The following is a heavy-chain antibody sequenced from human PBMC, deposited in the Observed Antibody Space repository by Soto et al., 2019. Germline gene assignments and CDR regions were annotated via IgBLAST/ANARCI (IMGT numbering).Heavy chain of an antibody. CDR2: FYYSGST. CDR3: AKDSGYNYGYFRWFDP. Sequence: PSETLSLTCTVSGDSISTNSYSWVWIRQPPGQGLEWIGLFYYSGSTHYNPALKSRVTISVDTSKSQFSLKLSSVTAADTAVYYCAKDSGYNYGYFRWFDPWGQGTLVTVSS. D-gene: IGHD5-18*01. J-gene: IGHJ5*02. V-gene: IGHV4-39*07. CDR1: GDSISTNSYS.